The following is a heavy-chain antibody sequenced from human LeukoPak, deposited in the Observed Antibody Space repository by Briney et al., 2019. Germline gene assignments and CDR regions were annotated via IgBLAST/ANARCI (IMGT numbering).Heavy chain of an antibody. CDR3: ARERYYYDSSGYADAFDI. CDR1: GYTFTTED. V-gene: IGHV1-2*02. CDR2: INPDSGDT. Sequence: ASVRVSCKASGYTFTTEDINWVRQATGQGLEWMGWINPDSGDTGYAQKFQGRVTMTRDTSISTAYMELSRLRSDDTAVYYCARERYYYDSSGYADAFDIWGQGTMVTVSS. D-gene: IGHD3-22*01. J-gene: IGHJ3*02.